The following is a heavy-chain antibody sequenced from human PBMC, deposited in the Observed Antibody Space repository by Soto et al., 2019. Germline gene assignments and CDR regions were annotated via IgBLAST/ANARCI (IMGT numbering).Heavy chain of an antibody. CDR3: ARGRPYSSSWYGFGY. D-gene: IGHD6-13*01. V-gene: IGHV4-59*01. J-gene: IGHJ4*02. Sequence: SETLSLTCTVSGGSISSYYWSWIRQPPGKGLEWIGYIYYSGSTNYNPSLKSRVTISVDTSKNQFSLKLSSVTAADTAVYYCARGRPYSSSWYGFGYSGQGTLVTASS. CDR1: GGSISSYY. CDR2: IYYSGST.